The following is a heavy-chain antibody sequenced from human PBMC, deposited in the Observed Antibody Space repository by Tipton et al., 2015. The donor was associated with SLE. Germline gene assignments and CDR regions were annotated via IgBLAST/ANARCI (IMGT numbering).Heavy chain of an antibody. J-gene: IGHJ3*02. Sequence: TLSFTCTVSGYSISSGYYWGWIRQPPGKGLECIGNIYHSGNTYYNPSLKSRVTISVDTSKNQFSLKLSSVTAADTAVYYCARNYYDSSGYFNAFDIWGQGTMLTVSS. D-gene: IGHD3-22*01. CDR3: ARNYYDSSGYFNAFDI. V-gene: IGHV4-38-2*02. CDR2: IYHSGNT. CDR1: GYSISSGYY.